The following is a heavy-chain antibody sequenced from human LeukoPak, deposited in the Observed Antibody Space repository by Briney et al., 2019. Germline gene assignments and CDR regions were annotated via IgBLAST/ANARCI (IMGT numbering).Heavy chain of an antibody. V-gene: IGHV1-18*01. CDR3: ARDSHIVVVTAIDY. Sequence: ASVKVSCKASGYTFTSYGISWARQAPGQGLEWMGWISAYNGNTNYAQKLQGRVTMTTDTSTSTAYMELRSLRSDDTAVYYCARDSHIVVVTAIDYWGQGTLVTVSS. CDR1: GYTFTSYG. J-gene: IGHJ4*02. D-gene: IGHD2-21*02. CDR2: ISAYNGNT.